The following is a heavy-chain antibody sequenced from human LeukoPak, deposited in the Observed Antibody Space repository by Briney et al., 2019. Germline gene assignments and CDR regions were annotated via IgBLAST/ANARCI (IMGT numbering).Heavy chain of an antibody. V-gene: IGHV3-30*18. J-gene: IGHJ4*02. CDR3: AKNSPGRAIDY. CDR1: GFTFSSYG. Sequence: GGSLRLSCAASGFTFSSYGMHWVRQAPGKGLEWVAVISYDGSNKYYADSVKGRFTISRDNSKNTLSLQMNSLRAEDTAKYYCAKNSPGRAIDYWGQGTLVIVSS. CDR2: ISYDGSNK. D-gene: IGHD2-15*01.